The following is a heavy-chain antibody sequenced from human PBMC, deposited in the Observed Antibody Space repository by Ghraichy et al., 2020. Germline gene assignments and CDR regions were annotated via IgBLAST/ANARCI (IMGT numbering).Heavy chain of an antibody. CDR1: GGSFSGYY. CDR3: ARGRCSSTSCYTPVARRYFDY. CDR2: INHSGST. Sequence: SQTLSLTCAVYGGSFSGYYWSWIRQPPGKGLEWIGEINHSGSTNYNPSLKSRVTISVDTSKNQFSLKLSSVTAADTAVYYCARGRCSSTSCYTPVARRYFDYWGQGTLVTVSS. D-gene: IGHD2-2*02. V-gene: IGHV4-34*01. J-gene: IGHJ4*02.